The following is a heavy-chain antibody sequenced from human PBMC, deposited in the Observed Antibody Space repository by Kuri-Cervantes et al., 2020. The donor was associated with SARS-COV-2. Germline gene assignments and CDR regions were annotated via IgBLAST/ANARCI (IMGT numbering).Heavy chain of an antibody. V-gene: IGHV3-33*08. J-gene: IGHJ5*02. CDR2: IWYDGSNK. D-gene: IGHD2-21*02. CDR1: GFTFGSYA. CDR3: ARDRGGGGDPIAYNWFDP. Sequence: GESLKISCAASGFTFGSYAMHWVRQAPGKGLEWVAVIWYDGSNKYYADSVKGRFTISRDNSKNTLYLQMNSLRAEDTAVYYCARDRGGGGDPIAYNWFDPWGQGTLVTVSS.